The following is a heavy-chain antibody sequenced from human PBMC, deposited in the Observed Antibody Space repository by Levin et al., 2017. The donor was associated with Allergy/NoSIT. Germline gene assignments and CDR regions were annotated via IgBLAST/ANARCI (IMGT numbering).Heavy chain of an antibody. D-gene: IGHD2-15*01. J-gene: IGHJ4*02. V-gene: IGHV3-15*01. CDR2: VLSKNDGGTT. CDR1: GFTFSTAW. Sequence: GSLRLSCAASGFTFSTAWMTWVRQAPGKGLEWLGRVLSKNDGGTTDYAAPVKGRFTISRDDSKNTVHLQMSGLKTEYTAMYYCATEGIGIRICPKITCSYFDYWGQGALVTVSS. CDR3: ATEGIGIRICPKITCSYFDY.